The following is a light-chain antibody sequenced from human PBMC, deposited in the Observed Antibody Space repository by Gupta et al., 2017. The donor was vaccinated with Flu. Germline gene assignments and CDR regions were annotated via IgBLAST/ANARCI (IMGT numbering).Light chain of an antibody. CDR1: QNVHTY. CDR3: QQTFSTFPS. Sequence: DIQMTQSPSSLFASVGDRVTITCRASQNVHTYLNWYQQKPGRAPQLLIYAASNLQSGVPSRFSGSGSGTDFIVTISSLQPEDFATYFCQQTFSTFPSFGQGTKLGIK. J-gene: IGKJ2*03. V-gene: IGKV1-39*01. CDR2: AAS.